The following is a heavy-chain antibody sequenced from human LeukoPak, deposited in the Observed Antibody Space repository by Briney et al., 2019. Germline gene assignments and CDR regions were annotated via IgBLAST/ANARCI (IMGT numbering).Heavy chain of an antibody. CDR1: GFTFSSYA. Sequence: GGSMRLSCAASGFTFSSYAMSWVRQAPGKGLEWVSAISGSGGSTYYADSVKGRFTISRDNSKNTLYLQMNSLRAEDTAVYYCAKGGQRNYYDSSGYPDYWGQGTLVTVSS. CDR2: ISGSGGST. V-gene: IGHV3-23*01. J-gene: IGHJ4*02. CDR3: AKGGQRNYYDSSGYPDY. D-gene: IGHD3-22*01.